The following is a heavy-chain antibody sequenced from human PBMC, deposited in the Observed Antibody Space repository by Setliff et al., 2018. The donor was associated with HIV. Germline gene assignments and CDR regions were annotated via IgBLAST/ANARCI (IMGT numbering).Heavy chain of an antibody. CDR1: GVSVSSGGYY. CDR2: VHHTGTT. D-gene: IGHD2-2*01. Sequence: SETLSLTCTVSGVSVSSGGYYWSWIRQHPGKGLERIGDVHHTGTTYLNPSLKSRITISVDTSKNQFSLKLGFVTAADTAVYHCARGESSTWDLAEHFQHWGHGTLVTVSS. V-gene: IGHV4-31*03. J-gene: IGHJ1*01. CDR3: ARGESSTWDLAEHFQH.